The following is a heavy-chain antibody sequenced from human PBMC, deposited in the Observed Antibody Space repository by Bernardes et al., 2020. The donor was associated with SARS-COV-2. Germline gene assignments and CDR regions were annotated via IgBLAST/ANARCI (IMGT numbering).Heavy chain of an antibody. CDR1: GFTFSNYG. Sequence: GGSLRLSCAASGFTFSNYGLHWVRQAPGKGLEWVAVLSYDRSSTYYADSVKGRFTISRDNSKNTLYLQMNSLRAEDTAVYYCAKGPYDILTSIDYWGQGTLVTVSS. CDR3: AKGPYDILTSIDY. J-gene: IGHJ4*02. D-gene: IGHD3-9*01. V-gene: IGHV3-30*18. CDR2: LSYDRSST.